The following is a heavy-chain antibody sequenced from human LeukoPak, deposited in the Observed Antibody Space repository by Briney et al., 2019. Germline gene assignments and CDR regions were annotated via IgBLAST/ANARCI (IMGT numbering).Heavy chain of an antibody. CDR1: GFTFSNYC. Sequence: GGSLRLSCVASGFTFSNYCMNWVRQAPGKGLEWVAIIWFDGSNIDYADPVNGRFTISRYNSKNTQFLQMNRLRAEDTAVYYCSRDQGDYSFDYWGQGTLVTVSS. J-gene: IGHJ4*02. CDR3: SRDQGDYSFDY. V-gene: IGHV3-33*01. CDR2: IWFDGSNI. D-gene: IGHD2-21*02.